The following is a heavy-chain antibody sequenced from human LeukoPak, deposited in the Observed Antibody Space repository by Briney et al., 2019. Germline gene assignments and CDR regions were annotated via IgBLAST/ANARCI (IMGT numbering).Heavy chain of an antibody. V-gene: IGHV4-4*07. Sequence: SETLSLTCTVSGGSLSSYYWSWIRQPAGEGLEWIGRIYTSGSTNYNPSLKSRVTISVDKSKNQFSLKLSSVTAADTAVYYCARDRTLHSSSYYYYYYMDVWGKGTTVTVSS. D-gene: IGHD6-6*01. CDR2: IYTSGST. CDR3: ARDRTLHSSSYYYYYYMDV. J-gene: IGHJ6*03. CDR1: GGSLSSYY.